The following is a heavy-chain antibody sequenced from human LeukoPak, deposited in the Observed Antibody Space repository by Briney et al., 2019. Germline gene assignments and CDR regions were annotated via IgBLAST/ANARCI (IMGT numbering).Heavy chain of an antibody. V-gene: IGHV3-53*01. Sequence: GGSLRLSCAASGFTVSSNYMSWVRQAPGKGLEWVSVIYSGGSTYYADSVKGRFTISRDNSKNTLYLQMNSLRAEDTAVYYCAKVHLDYGDAPLDAFDIWGQGTMVTVSS. D-gene: IGHD4-17*01. J-gene: IGHJ3*02. CDR2: IYSGGST. CDR3: AKVHLDYGDAPLDAFDI. CDR1: GFTVSSNY.